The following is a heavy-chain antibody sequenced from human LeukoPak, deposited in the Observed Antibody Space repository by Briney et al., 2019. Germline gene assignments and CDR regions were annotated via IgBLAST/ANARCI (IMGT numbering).Heavy chain of an antibody. CDR2: ISTSSSAI. J-gene: IGHJ5*02. D-gene: IGHD1-26*01. V-gene: IGHV3-48*04. CDR3: ARSDLVGAT. Sequence: GGSLRLSCAASGFTFSRYSMNWVRQAPGKGLEWVSYISTSSSAIYYTDSVKGRFTISRDNAKNSLYLQMNSLRAEDTAVYYCARSDLVGATWGQGTLVTVSS. CDR1: GFTFSRYS.